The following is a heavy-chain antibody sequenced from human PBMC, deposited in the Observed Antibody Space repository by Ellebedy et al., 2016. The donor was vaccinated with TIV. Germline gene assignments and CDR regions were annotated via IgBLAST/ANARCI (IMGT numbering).Heavy chain of an antibody. CDR2: SYYSGST. D-gene: IGHD4-11*01. CDR1: GDSISSYY. CDR3: ATYSMGRLDY. J-gene: IGHJ4*02. Sequence: SETLSLTCTVSGDSISSYYWSWIRQPPGKGLEWIGYSYYSGSTNYNPSLKSRVTISVDTSMNQFSLKLSSVTAADTAVYYCATYSMGRLDYWGQGTLVTVSS. V-gene: IGHV4-59*08.